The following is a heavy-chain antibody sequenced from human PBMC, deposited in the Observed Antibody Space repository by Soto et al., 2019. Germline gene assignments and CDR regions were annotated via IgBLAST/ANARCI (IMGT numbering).Heavy chain of an antibody. D-gene: IGHD4-17*01. J-gene: IGHJ2*01. CDR2: INYSGST. Sequence: QVQLQESGPGLVKPSETLSLTCTVSGGSISRYYWSWIRQPPGKGLEWIGYINYSGSTNYNPSLKSRGTISVDTPKNQFSLKLTSVTAADTAVYYCARIRETVTTPFDWYFDLWGRGILVTVSS. CDR3: ARIRETVTTPFDWYFDL. V-gene: IGHV4-59*01. CDR1: GGSISRYY.